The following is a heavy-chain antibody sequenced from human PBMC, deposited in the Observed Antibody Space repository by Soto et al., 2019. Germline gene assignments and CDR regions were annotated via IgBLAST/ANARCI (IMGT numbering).Heavy chain of an antibody. V-gene: IGHV3-30*18. CDR2: ISYDGSNK. J-gene: IGHJ4*02. Sequence: GALRLSCAASGFTFSSYGMHWVRQAPGKGLEWVAVISYDGSNKYYADSVKGRFTISRDNSKNTLYLQMNSLRAEDTAVYYCAKDTAYYDSSGYIDYWGQGTLVTVSS. D-gene: IGHD3-22*01. CDR1: GFTFSSYG. CDR3: AKDTAYYDSSGYIDY.